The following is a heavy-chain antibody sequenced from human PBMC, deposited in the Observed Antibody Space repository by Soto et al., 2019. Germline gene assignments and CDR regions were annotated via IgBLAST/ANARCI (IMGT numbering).Heavy chain of an antibody. D-gene: IGHD3-10*01. CDR3: ASRITMVRGVITGWFDP. J-gene: IGHJ5*02. CDR1: GGSFSGYY. Sequence: LSLTCAVYGGSFSGYYWSWIRQPPGKGLEWIGEINHSGSTNYNPSLKSRVTISVDTSKNQFSLKLSSVTAADTAVYYCASRITMVRGVITGWFDPWGQGTLVTVSS. V-gene: IGHV4-34*01. CDR2: INHSGST.